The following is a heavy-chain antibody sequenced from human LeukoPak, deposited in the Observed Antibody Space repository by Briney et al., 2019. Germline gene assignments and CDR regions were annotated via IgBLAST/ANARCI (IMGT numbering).Heavy chain of an antibody. CDR3: ARQRAGNYFDY. D-gene: IGHD6-19*01. CDR2: IYPSGSD. Sequence: SETLSLTCTVSGGSISSHYWSWVRQPPGKGLEWIAYIYPSGSDNYNPSLKSRVTTSSDTSKNQFSLRLSSVTAADTAVYYCARQRAGNYFDYWGQGTLVTVSS. CDR1: GGSISSHY. V-gene: IGHV4-4*09. J-gene: IGHJ4*02.